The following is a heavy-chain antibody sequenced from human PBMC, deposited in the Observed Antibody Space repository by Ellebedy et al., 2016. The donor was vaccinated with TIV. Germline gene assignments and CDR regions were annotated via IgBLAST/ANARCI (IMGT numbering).Heavy chain of an antibody. V-gene: IGHV3-48*04. CDR3: ARDRPYYDSSGYYFDY. CDR2: ISSSGSTI. D-gene: IGHD3-22*01. J-gene: IGHJ4*02. CDR1: GFTFSSYS. Sequence: GESLKISXAASGFTFSSYSMNWVRQAPGKGLEWVSYISSSGSTIYYADSVKGRFTISRDNAKNSLYLQINSLRAEDTAVYYCARDRPYYDSSGYYFDYWGQGTLVTVSS.